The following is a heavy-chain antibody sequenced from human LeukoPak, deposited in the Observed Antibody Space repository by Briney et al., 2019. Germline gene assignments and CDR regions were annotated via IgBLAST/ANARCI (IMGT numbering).Heavy chain of an antibody. J-gene: IGHJ3*02. Sequence: SQTLSLTCTVSGGSISSGDYYWSWIRQPPGKGLEWIGYIYYSGSTYYNPSLKSRVTISVDTSKNQFSLKLSSVTAADTAVYYCARGLPDSSGYLDAFDIWGQGTMVTVSS. CDR3: ARGLPDSSGYLDAFDI. CDR2: IYYSGST. D-gene: IGHD3-22*01. CDR1: GGSISSGDYY. V-gene: IGHV4-30-4*01.